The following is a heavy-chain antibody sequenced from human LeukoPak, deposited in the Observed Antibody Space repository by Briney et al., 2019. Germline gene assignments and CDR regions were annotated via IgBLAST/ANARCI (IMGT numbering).Heavy chain of an antibody. V-gene: IGHV3-74*01. CDR2: INSDGSST. Sequence: WRSLRLSCAASGFTFSSYWMHWVRQAPGKGLVWVSRINSDGSSTSYADSVKGRFTISRDDAKNTLYLQMNSLRAEDTAVYYCARDAYPVTYYDFWSGYFPPYYYYGMDVWGQGTTVTVSS. J-gene: IGHJ6*02. CDR1: GFTFSSYW. CDR3: ARDAYPVTYYDFWSGYFPPYYYYGMDV. D-gene: IGHD3-3*01.